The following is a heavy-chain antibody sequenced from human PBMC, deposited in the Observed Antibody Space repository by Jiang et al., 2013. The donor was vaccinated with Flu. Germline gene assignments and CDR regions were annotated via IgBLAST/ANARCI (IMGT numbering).Heavy chain of an antibody. CDR3: ARASCGGDCYSGGLAYFYFDY. CDR2: IIPILGAA. CDR1: STYT. J-gene: IGHJ4*02. D-gene: IGHD2-21*02. Sequence: STYTINWVRQAPGQGLEWMGRIIPILGAASYAQRFQDRVTLTADKFTNTAYMELTSLRSEDTAVYYCARASCGGDCYSGGLAYFYFDYWGQGTMVTVSS. V-gene: IGHV1-69*08.